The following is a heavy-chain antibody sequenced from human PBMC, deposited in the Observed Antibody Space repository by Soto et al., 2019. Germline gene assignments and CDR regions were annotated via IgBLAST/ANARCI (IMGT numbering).Heavy chain of an antibody. CDR1: GFTFSNYS. CDR2: ISSSSSYI. CDR3: ARARWSGHYFDY. V-gene: IGHV3-21*01. D-gene: IGHD3-3*01. J-gene: IGHJ4*02. Sequence: GGSLRLSCAASGFTFSNYSMNWVRQAPGKGLEWVSSISSSSSYIYYADSVKGRFTISRDNAKNSLYLQMNSLRAEDTAVYYCARARWSGHYFDYWGQGTLVTVSS.